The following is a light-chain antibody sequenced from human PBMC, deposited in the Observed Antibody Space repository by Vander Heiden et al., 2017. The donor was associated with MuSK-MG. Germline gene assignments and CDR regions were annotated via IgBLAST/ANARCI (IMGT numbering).Light chain of an antibody. CDR3: VLYMGSGTWV. J-gene: IGLJ3*02. CDR1: SGSVSTSYY. CDR2: STN. V-gene: IGLV8-61*01. Sequence: QTVVTQEPSFSVSPGGTVTLTCGLSSGSVSTSYYPSWYQQTPGQAPRTLIYSTNTRSAGVPDRFSGSILGNKAAITITGAQAEDESDYYCVLYMGSGTWVFGGGTKLTVL.